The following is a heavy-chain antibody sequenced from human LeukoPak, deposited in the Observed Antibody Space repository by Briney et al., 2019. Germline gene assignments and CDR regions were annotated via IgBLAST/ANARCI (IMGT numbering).Heavy chain of an antibody. CDR3: ARAPYYYDSSGWFDY. Sequence: PGGSLRLSCAASGFTFSSYSMNWVHQAPGKGLEWVSSISSSSSYIYYTDSVKGRFTISRDNAKNSLYLQMNSLRAEDTAVYYCARAPYYYDSSGWFDYWGQGTLVTVSS. J-gene: IGHJ4*02. CDR2: ISSSSSYI. CDR1: GFTFSSYS. D-gene: IGHD3-22*01. V-gene: IGHV3-21*01.